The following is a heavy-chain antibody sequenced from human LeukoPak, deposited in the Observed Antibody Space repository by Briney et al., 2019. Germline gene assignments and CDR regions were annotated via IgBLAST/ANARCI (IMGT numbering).Heavy chain of an antibody. CDR3: ASIRNDLVVVGPDAFDI. J-gene: IGHJ3*02. CDR1: GFTFSSYA. D-gene: IGHD2-15*01. V-gene: IGHV3-23*01. CDR2: ISGSGGST. Sequence: PGGSLRLSCAASGFTFSSYAMSWVRQAPGKGLEWVSAISGSGGSTYYADSVKGRFTISRDNSKNTLYLQMNSLRAEDTAVYYCASIRNDLVVVGPDAFDIWGQGTMVTVSS.